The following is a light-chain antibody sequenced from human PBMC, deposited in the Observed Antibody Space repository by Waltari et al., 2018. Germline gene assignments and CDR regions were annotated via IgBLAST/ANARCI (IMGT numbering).Light chain of an antibody. J-gene: IGKJ3*01. CDR2: DAS. CDR1: QDIGKY. Sequence: DIQMTQSPSSLSASVGDRVTITCQASQDIGKYLNWYQHKSGKAPKLLIYDASNLETGVPSRFSGSGSGTYFTFTISSLQPEDIATYSCQQYDTLPFTFGPGTKVDIK. CDR3: QQYDTLPFT. V-gene: IGKV1-33*01.